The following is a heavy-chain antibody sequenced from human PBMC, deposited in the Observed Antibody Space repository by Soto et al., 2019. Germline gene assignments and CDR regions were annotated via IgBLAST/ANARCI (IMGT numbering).Heavy chain of an antibody. CDR3: ARLPRLMTIFRSTPFDY. J-gene: IGHJ4*02. V-gene: IGHV4-39*01. D-gene: IGHD3-10*01. Sequence: NPSETLSLTCTVSGGSISSSSYYWGWIRQPPGKGLEWIGSIYYSGSTYYNPSLKSRVTISVDTSKNQFSLKLSSVTAADTAVYYCARLPRLMTIFRSTPFDYWGQGTLVTVSS. CDR1: GGSISSSSYY. CDR2: IYYSGST.